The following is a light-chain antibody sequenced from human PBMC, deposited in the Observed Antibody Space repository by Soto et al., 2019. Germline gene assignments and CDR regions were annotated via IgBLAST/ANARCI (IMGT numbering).Light chain of an antibody. Sequence: PXXXATXXCXASQXXSSNXAWYQQKPGQAPRLLIYGASTRATGIPAXXXXXXXXXXXXXXXSSLQSEDFAVYYCQQYNNWPPYTFGQGTKLEXK. J-gene: IGKJ2*01. CDR2: GAS. CDR3: QQYNNWPPYT. CDR1: QXXSSN. V-gene: IGKV3-15*01.